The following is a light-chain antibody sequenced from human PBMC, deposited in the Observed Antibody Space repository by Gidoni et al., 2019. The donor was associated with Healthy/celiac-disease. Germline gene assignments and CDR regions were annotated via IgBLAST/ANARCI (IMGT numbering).Light chain of an antibody. CDR1: QSVSSSY. J-gene: IGKJ3*01. CDR3: QQYGSSFT. CDR2: GAS. V-gene: IGKV3-20*01. Sequence: EIVLTQSPGTLSLSPGERATLSCRASQSVSSSYLAWYQQKPGQAPRLLSYGASSRATGIPDRFSGSGSGTDFTLTISRLEPEDFAVYYCQQYGSSFTFGPXTKVDIK.